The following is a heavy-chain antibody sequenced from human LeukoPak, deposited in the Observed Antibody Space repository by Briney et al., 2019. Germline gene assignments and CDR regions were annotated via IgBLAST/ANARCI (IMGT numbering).Heavy chain of an antibody. V-gene: IGHV3-43*02. CDR2: ISGDGVSS. J-gene: IGHJ4*02. D-gene: IGHD5-24*01. CDR3: ARGQFSHTSNHFDN. CDR1: GFMFDDYA. Sequence: PGGSLRISCAASGFMFDDYAMHWVRQVPGRGLEWVSLISGDGVSSFYADSVRGRFTISRDNNNNSLSLQMHSLTTEDTAFYYCARGQFSHTSNHFDNWGQGILVTVSS.